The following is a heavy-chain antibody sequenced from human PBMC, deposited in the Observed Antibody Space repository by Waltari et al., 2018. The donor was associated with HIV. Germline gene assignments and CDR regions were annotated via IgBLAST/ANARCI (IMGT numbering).Heavy chain of an antibody. Sequence: QGHLVQSGAEMRKPGASVKVSCEASGYMFTNFGISWVRQAPGQGLEWMGRISNYNGNTNYAQKFRGRVTMTTDSSVSTAYMELRTLKSDDTATYYCAREGTFDIWGQGTMVTVSS. CDR3: AREGTFDI. V-gene: IGHV1-18*01. CDR1: GYMFTNFG. J-gene: IGHJ3*02. CDR2: ISNYNGNT.